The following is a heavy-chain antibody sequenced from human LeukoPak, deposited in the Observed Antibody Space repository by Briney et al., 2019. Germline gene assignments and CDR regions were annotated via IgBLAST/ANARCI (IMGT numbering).Heavy chain of an antibody. J-gene: IGHJ4*01. CDR3: ARDAQRGFDYSNSLEY. V-gene: IGHV3-33*01. CDR1: GFIFSHYG. D-gene: IGHD4-11*01. CDR2: IWSDGSNR. Sequence: GGSLRLSCAASGFIFSHYGMHWVRQAPGKGIEWVAVIWSDGSNRFYAGSVKGRFTISRDNSQNTVFLQMNSLRVEDTAMYYCARDAQRGFDYSNSLEYWGHGTLVTVSS.